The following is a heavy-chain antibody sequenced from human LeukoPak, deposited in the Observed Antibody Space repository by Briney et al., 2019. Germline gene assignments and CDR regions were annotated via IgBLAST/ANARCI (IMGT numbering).Heavy chain of an antibody. CDR2: IYTSGST. D-gene: IGHD6-19*01. Sequence: PSETLSLTCTVSGGSISSYYWSWIRQPAGKGLEWIGRIYTSGSTNYNPSLKSRVTMSVDTSKNQFSLKLSSVTAADTAVYYCARVYGSGWYNWLDPWGQGTLVTVSS. J-gene: IGHJ5*02. CDR3: ARVYGSGWYNWLDP. V-gene: IGHV4-4*07. CDR1: GGSISSYY.